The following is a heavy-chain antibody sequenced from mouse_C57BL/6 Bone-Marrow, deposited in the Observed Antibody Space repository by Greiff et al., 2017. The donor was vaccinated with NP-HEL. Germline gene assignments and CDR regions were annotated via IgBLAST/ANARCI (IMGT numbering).Heavy chain of an antibody. CDR3: AREGGTAGY. D-gene: IGHD2-14*01. CDR2: IDPTDSCT. CDR1: GYTFTSYW. V-gene: IGHV1-50*01. Sequence: QVQLQQPGAELVKPGASVKLSCKASGYTFTSYWMQWVKQRPGQGLEWIGEIDPTDSCTNYNQKFKGKATLTVDTSSSTAYMQLSSLTSECSAVYCCAREGGTAGYWGQGTTLTVSS. J-gene: IGHJ2*01.